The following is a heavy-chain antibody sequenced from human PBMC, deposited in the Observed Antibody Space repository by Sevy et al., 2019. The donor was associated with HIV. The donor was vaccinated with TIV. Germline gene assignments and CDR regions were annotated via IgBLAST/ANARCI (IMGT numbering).Heavy chain of an antibody. Sequence: GGSLRLSCAASGFTFSYYWMHWVRQAPGKGLVWVSHINGDGSTTNYADSAKGRFTISRDNTKSTLYLQMNSLRAEDTAVYYCARGIGGRWLVNYWGQGTLVTVSS. J-gene: IGHJ4*02. CDR1: GFTFSYYW. D-gene: IGHD6-19*01. V-gene: IGHV3-74*01. CDR3: ARGIGGRWLVNY. CDR2: INGDGSTT.